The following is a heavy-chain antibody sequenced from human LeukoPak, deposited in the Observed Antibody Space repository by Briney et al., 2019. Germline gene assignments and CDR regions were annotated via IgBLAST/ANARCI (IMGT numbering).Heavy chain of an antibody. D-gene: IGHD3-3*01. J-gene: IGHJ4*02. Sequence: GGSLRLSCAASGFTFSSYAMSWVRQAPGKGLEWVSAISGSGGSTYYADSVKGRFTISRDNSKNTLYLQMNSLRAEDTAVYYCAKDRAIFGVVIMDTYYFDYWGQGTLVTVSS. CDR3: AKDRAIFGVVIMDTYYFDY. V-gene: IGHV3-23*01. CDR1: GFTFSSYA. CDR2: ISGSGGST.